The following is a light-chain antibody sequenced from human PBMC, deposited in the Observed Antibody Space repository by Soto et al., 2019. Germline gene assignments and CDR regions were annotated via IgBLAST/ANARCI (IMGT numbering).Light chain of an antibody. CDR2: AAV. CDR3: QQADSFQIT. J-gene: IGKJ5*01. V-gene: IGKV1-12*01. CDR1: EDINSR. Sequence: DIQMTQSPSSVSASVGDRFTISCRASEDINSRLAWYQQKPGNAPKILIYAAVILQSGVPSRFSGYGSGTDFTLYISSLQPEDFATYYCQQADSFQITFGQGTRLEI.